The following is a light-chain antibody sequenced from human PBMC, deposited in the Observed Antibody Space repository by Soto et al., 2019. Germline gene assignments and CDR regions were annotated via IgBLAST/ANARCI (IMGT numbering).Light chain of an antibody. J-gene: IGKJ4*01. CDR2: DAS. CDR3: QHRSNWPLT. CDR1: QSVSSY. V-gene: IGKV3-11*01. Sequence: EIVLTQSPATLSLSPGERATLSCRASQSVSSYLAWYQQKPGQAPRLLIYDASNRATGIPARFSGSGSGTDFSLTISSLEPEDFAVYYCQHRSNWPLTFGGGTKVEIK.